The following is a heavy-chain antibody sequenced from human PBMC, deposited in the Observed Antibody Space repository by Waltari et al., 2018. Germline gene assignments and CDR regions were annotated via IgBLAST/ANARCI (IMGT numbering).Heavy chain of an antibody. D-gene: IGHD3-22*01. CDR3: AREGGRGYPASFDY. J-gene: IGHJ4*02. CDR1: GFTFSSYA. Sequence: QVQLVESGGGVVQPGRSLRLSCAASGFTFSSYAMHWVRQAPGKGLEWVAVISYDGSNKYYADSVKGRFTISRDNSKNTLYLQMNSLRAEDTAVYYCAREGGRGYPASFDYWGQGTLVTVSS. CDR2: ISYDGSNK. V-gene: IGHV3-30-3*01.